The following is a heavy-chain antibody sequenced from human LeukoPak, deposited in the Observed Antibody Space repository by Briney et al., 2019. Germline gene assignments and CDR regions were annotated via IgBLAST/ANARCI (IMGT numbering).Heavy chain of an antibody. J-gene: IGHJ4*02. D-gene: IGHD3-22*01. CDR2: IYSGGST. V-gene: IGHV3-66*01. Sequence: GGSLRLSCAASGFTVSSNYMSWVRQAPGKGLEWVSVIYSGGSTYYADSVKGRFAISRDNSKNTLYLQMNSLRAEDTAVYYCARETSDYYDSSGYYYVWGQGTLVTVSS. CDR3: ARETSDYYDSSGYYYV. CDR1: GFTVSSNY.